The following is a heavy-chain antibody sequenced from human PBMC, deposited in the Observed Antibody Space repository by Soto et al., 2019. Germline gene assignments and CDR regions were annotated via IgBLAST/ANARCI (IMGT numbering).Heavy chain of an antibody. CDR2: INHSGST. Sequence: QVQLQQWGAGLLKPSETLSLTCAVYGGSFSGYYWSWIRQPLGKGLEWIGEINHSGSTNYNPSLKSRVTISVDTSKNQFSLKLSSVTAADTAVYYCARGLHDFWSGYYFDYWGQGTLVTVSS. J-gene: IGHJ4*02. V-gene: IGHV4-34*01. CDR1: GGSFSGYY. D-gene: IGHD3-3*01. CDR3: ARGLHDFWSGYYFDY.